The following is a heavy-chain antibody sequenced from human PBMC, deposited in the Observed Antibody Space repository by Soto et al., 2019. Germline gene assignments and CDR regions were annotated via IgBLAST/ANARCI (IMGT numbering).Heavy chain of an antibody. CDR3: ARSVFP. Sequence: QVQLQESGPGLVKPSQTLSLTCTVSGGSISSGGYYWNWIRQHPGKGLEWIGYIYYIGSTYYNPSLKRRVTISLDMSNNQFSLKLSSVTAADTAVYYCARSVFPWGQGTLVTVSS. J-gene: IGHJ5*02. CDR2: IYYIGST. CDR1: GGSISSGGYY. V-gene: IGHV4-31*03.